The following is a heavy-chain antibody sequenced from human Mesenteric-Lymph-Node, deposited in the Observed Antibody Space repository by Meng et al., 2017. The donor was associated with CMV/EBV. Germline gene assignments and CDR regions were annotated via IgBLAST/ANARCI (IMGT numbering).Heavy chain of an antibody. CDR3: ARGGWGYCSSTSCHTPFDY. V-gene: IGHV4-34*01. CDR2: INHSGST. J-gene: IGHJ4*02. CDR1: SFSDYY. D-gene: IGHD2-2*01. Sequence: SFSDYYWSCIRQTAGKGLEWIADINHSGSTNYNPSLTSRVTISVDTSKNQFSLKLSSVTAADTAVYYCARGGWGYCSSTSCHTPFDYWGQGTLVTVSS.